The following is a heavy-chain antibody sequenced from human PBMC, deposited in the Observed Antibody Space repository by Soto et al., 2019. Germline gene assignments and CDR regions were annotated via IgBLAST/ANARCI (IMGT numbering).Heavy chain of an antibody. CDR2: ISAYNGNT. D-gene: IGHD6-13*01. J-gene: IGHJ4*02. CDR1: GYTFTSYA. CDR3: ATVLAAAGPFAY. Sequence: QVQLVQSGAEVKKPGASVKVSCKTSGYTFTSYAISWVRQAPGQGLEWMGWISAYNGNTHYAQKIQGIVTMTTHTSTSTAYMELRSLRSDDTAVYYCATVLAAAGPFAYWGQGTLVTVSS. V-gene: IGHV1-18*01.